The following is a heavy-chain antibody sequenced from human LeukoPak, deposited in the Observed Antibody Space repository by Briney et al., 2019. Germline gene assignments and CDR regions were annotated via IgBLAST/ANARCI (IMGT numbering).Heavy chain of an antibody. CDR1: GFTFSNGW. D-gene: IGHD3-22*01. V-gene: IGHV3-23*01. Sequence: PGGSLTLSCAASGFTFSNGWMSWVRQAPGKGLEWVSAISGSGGSTYYADSVKGRFTISRDNSKNTLYLQMNSLRAEDTAVYYCAKDLGGYYHDSSGTFDYWGQGTLVTVSS. CDR3: AKDLGGYYHDSSGTFDY. J-gene: IGHJ4*02. CDR2: ISGSGGST.